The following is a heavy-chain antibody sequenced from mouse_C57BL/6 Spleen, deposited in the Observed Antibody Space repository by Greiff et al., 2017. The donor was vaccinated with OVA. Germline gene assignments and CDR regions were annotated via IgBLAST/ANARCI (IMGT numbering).Heavy chain of an antibody. V-gene: IGHV2-6-1*01. J-gene: IGHJ4*01. D-gene: IGHD4-1*01. CDR3: ARHLSGTGYAMDY. CDR2: IWSDGST. Sequence: VKLMESGPGLVAPSQSLSITCTVSGFSLTSYGVHWVRQPPGKGLEWLVVIWSDGSTTYNSALKSRLSISKDNSKSQVFLKMNSLQTDDTAMYYCARHLSGTGYAMDYWGQGTSVTVSS. CDR1: GFSLTSYG.